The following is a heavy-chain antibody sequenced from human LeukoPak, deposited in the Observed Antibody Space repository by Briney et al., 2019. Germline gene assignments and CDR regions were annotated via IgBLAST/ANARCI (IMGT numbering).Heavy chain of an antibody. CDR3: AKDQGYQLLYTTAFDY. CDR1: GFTFSSYA. D-gene: IGHD2-2*02. J-gene: IGHJ4*02. Sequence: PGGSLRLSCAASGFTFSSYAMSWVRQAPGKGLEWVSAISGSGGSTYYADSVKGRFTISRDNSKNTLYLQMNSLRAEDTAVYYCAKDQGYQLLYTTAFDYWGQGTLVTVSS. V-gene: IGHV3-23*01. CDR2: ISGSGGST.